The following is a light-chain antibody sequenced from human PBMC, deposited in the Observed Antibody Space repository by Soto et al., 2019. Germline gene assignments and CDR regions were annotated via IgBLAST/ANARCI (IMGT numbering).Light chain of an antibody. CDR3: QQYYISPYT. J-gene: IGKJ2*01. CDR2: GAS. CDR1: QSVSSN. V-gene: IGKV3-15*01. Sequence: EIVMTQSPATLSVSPGERATLSCRASQSVSSNLAWYQQKPGQAPRLLIYGASTRATGIPARFSGSGSGTEFTLTISSLQSEDFAVYYCQQYYISPYTFGQGTKLEIK.